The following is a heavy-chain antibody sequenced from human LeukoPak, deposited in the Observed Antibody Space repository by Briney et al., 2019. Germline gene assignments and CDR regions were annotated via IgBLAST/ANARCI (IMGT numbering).Heavy chain of an antibody. CDR2: IYGSGST. CDR1: GASISSGTYN. Sequence: AETLSLTCTVSGASISSGTYNWGGLRQPPGMGLEWIGSIYGSGSTNYNPSHKSRVTISVDTSKNQFSLKLSSVPAADTAVYYCARGFKDTVLIPAAIPYNCFCPWGQGTMVTVSS. J-gene: IGHJ3*01. V-gene: IGHV4-39*07. CDR3: ARGFKDTVLIPAAIPYNCFCP. D-gene: IGHD2-2*02.